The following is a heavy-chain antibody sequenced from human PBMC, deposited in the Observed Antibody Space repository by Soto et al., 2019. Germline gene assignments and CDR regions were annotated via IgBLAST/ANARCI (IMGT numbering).Heavy chain of an antibody. Sequence: GGSLRLSCAASGFTFSNYAMSWVRQAPGKGLEWVSAMSGSGSSTYYADSVKGRFTISRDNSRNTLFLQLNSLRDEDTAVYYCAKEYGSTWIDHWGQGTPVTVSS. D-gene: IGHD6-13*01. V-gene: IGHV3-23*01. CDR2: MSGSGSST. CDR3: AKEYGSTWIDH. J-gene: IGHJ4*02. CDR1: GFTFSNYA.